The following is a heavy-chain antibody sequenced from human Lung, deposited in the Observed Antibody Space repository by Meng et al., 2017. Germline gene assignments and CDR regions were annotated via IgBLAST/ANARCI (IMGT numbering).Heavy chain of an antibody. D-gene: IGHD2-15*01. CDR2: INTDGTTT. CDR3: ARDVAGRGGY. Sequence: EGQLVGSGGGLVQPGGSLRLSCAASGFTFSSYWMHWVRQAPGKGLVWVSRINTDGTTTTYADSVKGRFTISRDNAKNTLYLQMNSLRGEDTAVYYCARDVAGRGGYWGQGTLVTVSS. J-gene: IGHJ4*02. V-gene: IGHV3-74*01. CDR1: GFTFSSYW.